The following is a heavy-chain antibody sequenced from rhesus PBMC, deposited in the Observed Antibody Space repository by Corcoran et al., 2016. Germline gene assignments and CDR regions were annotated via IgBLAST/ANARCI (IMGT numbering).Heavy chain of an antibody. CDR2: ITYSWGT. V-gene: IGHV4-122*02. CDR3: AGQIFWTGLDY. CDR1: GYSSSSGYG. J-gene: IGHJ4*01. Sequence: QLQLQESGPGLVKTSETLSLTCAVYGYSSSSGYGWSWIRQPTGKGLEWIGYITYSWGTSNNPCLKSRVTSSRDTSKNQFSLELSSVTAADTAVYYCAGQIFWTGLDYWGQGVLVTVSS. D-gene: IGHD3-3*01.